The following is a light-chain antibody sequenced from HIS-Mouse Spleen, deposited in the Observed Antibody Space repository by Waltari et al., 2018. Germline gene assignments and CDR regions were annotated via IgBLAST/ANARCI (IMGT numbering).Light chain of an antibody. CDR1: SSDVGSYNL. CDR2: EGS. CDR3: CSYAGSSTYWV. V-gene: IGLV2-23*01. J-gene: IGLJ3*02. Sequence: QSALTQPASVSGSPGQSITISCTGTSSDVGSYNLVPWYQQHPGQAPKLMIYEGSKRPSGVSNRFSGSKSGNTASLTISGLQAEDEADYYCCSYAGSSTYWVFGGGTKLTVL.